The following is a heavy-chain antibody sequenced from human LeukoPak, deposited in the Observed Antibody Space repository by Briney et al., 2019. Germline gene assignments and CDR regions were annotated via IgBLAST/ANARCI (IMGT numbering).Heavy chain of an antibody. J-gene: IGHJ4*02. CDR2: IYYSGST. V-gene: IGHV4-31*11. Sequence: SETLSRTCAVYGGSFSGHYWTWIRQHPGKGLEWIGYIYYSGSTYYNPSLKNRVTISVDTSKNQFSLMLSSVTAADTAVYYCARGRGNAYSGSYSGFDYWGQGTLVTVFS. CDR3: ARGRGNAYSGSYSGFDY. CDR1: GGSFSGHY. D-gene: IGHD1-26*01.